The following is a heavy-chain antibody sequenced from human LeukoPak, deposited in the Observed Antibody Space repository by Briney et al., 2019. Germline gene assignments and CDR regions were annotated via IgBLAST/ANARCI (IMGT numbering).Heavy chain of an antibody. CDR2: ISSSSSYI. J-gene: IGHJ4*02. D-gene: IGHD3-9*01. CDR1: GFTFSSYR. Sequence: GGSLRLSCAASGFTFSSYRMNWVRQAPGKGLEWVSSISSSSSYIYYADSVKGRFTISRDNAKNSLYLQMNSLRAEDTAVYYCARARYFDPDIDYWGQGTLVTVSS. CDR3: ARARYFDPDIDY. V-gene: IGHV3-21*01.